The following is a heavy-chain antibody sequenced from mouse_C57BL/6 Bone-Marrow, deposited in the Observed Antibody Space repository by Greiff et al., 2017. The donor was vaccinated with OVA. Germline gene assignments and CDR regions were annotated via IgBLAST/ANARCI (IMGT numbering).Heavy chain of an antibody. Sequence: VQLQQPGAELVMPGASVKLSCKASGYTFTSYWMHWVKQRPGQGLEWIGEIDPSDSYTNYNQKFKGKSTLTVDKSSSTAYMQLSSLTSEDSAVYYCARWDRGLLWYFDVWGTGTTVTVSS. V-gene: IGHV1-69*01. CDR1: GYTFTSYW. CDR2: IDPSDSYT. J-gene: IGHJ1*03. CDR3: ARWDRGLLWYFDV. D-gene: IGHD2-3*01.